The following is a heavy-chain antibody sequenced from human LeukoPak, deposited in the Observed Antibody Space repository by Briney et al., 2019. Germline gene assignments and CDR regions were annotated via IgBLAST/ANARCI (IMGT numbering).Heavy chain of an antibody. V-gene: IGHV1-8*02. Sequence: ASVKVSCKASGYTFTSYDINWVRQATGQGLEWMGWMNPNSGNTGYAQKLQGRVTMTTDTSTSTAYMELRSLRSDDTAVYYCARDNHGSSLAFDIWGQGTMVTVSS. J-gene: IGHJ3*02. CDR1: GYTFTSYD. D-gene: IGHD1-26*01. CDR3: ARDNHGSSLAFDI. CDR2: MNPNSGNT.